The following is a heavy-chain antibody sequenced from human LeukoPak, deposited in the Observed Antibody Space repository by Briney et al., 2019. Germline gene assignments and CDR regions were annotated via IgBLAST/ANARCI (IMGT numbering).Heavy chain of an antibody. CDR1: GYTYTSYY. CDR3: VRGWWGTDYGWTNWFDP. Sequence: GASVKVSCKASGYTYTSYYMNWVRQAPGQGLEWMGKINPSDGSTDFAQNFQGRVTMTRDTSTSTVHMELSSLRSEDTAVYYCVRGWWGTDYGWTNWFDPWGQGTLVTVSS. D-gene: IGHD4-17*01. CDR2: INPSDGST. V-gene: IGHV1-46*01. J-gene: IGHJ5*02.